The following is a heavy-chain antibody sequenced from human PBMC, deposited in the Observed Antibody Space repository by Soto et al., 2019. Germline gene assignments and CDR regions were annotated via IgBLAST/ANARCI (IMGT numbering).Heavy chain of an antibody. CDR1: GYTFTSYA. D-gene: IGHD3-10*01. V-gene: IGHV1-3*01. CDR3: ARDRTSHSYITMVRGANAGLVDY. CDR2: INAGNGNT. Sequence: GASVKVSCTASGYTFTSYAMHWVRQAPGQRLEWMGWINAGNGNTKYSQKFQGRVTITRDTSASTAYMELSSLRSEDTAVYYCARDRTSHSYITMVRGANAGLVDYWGQGTLVTVSS. J-gene: IGHJ4*02.